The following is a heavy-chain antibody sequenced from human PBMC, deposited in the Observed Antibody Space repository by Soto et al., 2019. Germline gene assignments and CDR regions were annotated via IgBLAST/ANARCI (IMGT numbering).Heavy chain of an antibody. Sequence: QVQLQESGPGLVKPSQTLSLTCTVSGGSISSGGYYWSWIRQHPGKGLEWIGYIYYSGSTYYNPSLKSRVTISVDTSKNQFSLKLSSVTAADTAVYYCARGPSYSVVLMVYANWFDPWGQGTLVTVSS. CDR2: IYYSGST. V-gene: IGHV4-31*03. D-gene: IGHD2-8*01. J-gene: IGHJ5*02. CDR1: GGSISSGGYY. CDR3: ARGPSYSVVLMVYANWFDP.